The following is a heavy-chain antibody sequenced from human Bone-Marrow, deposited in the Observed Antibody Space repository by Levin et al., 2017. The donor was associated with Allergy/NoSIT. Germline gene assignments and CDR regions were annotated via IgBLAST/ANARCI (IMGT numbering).Heavy chain of an antibody. CDR3: ARLGPSDHYYYMDV. J-gene: IGHJ6*03. Sequence: PSQTLSLTCTVSGGSINSNYWSWIRQPPGKDLEWIGFIYYSGYTNYNPSLKSRVTISVDTSKNQFFLKLSSVTAADTAVYHCARLGPSDHYYYMDVWGRGTTVTVSS. D-gene: IGHD3-16*01. CDR2: IYYSGYT. CDR1: GGSINSNY. V-gene: IGHV4-59*08.